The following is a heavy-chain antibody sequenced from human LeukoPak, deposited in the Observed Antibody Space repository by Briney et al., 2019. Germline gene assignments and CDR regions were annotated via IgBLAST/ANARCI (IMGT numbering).Heavy chain of an antibody. CDR3: ARDTARYDSSGYHCCPYGMDV. D-gene: IGHD3-22*01. CDR2: IYYSGST. J-gene: IGHJ6*02. V-gene: IGHV4-31*03. CDR1: GGSISSGGYS. Sequence: PSETLSLTCTVSGGSISSGGYSWSWIRQHPGKGLEWIGYIYYSGSTYYNPSLKSRVTISVDTSKNQFSLKLSSVTAADTAVYYCARDTARYDSSGYHCCPYGMDVWGQGTTVTVSS.